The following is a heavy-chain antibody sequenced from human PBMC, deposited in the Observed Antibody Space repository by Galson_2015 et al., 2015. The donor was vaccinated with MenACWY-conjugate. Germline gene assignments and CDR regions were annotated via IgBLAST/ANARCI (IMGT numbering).Heavy chain of an antibody. Sequence: SVKVSCKASGYTFTRYFIHWVRQAPGQGLEWMEILNPSAGSTTYAQKFQGRVTMTRDTSTRTLFLQMNSLKTEDTAVYYCATGYKNNWDYGGYFDYWGQGTLVTVSS. V-gene: IGHV1-46*01. CDR1: GYTFTRYF. CDR2: LNPSAGST. J-gene: IGHJ4*02. D-gene: IGHD4-23*01. CDR3: ATGYKNNWDYGGYFDY.